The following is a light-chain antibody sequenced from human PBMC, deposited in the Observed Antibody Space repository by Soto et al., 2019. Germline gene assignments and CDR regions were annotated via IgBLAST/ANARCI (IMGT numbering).Light chain of an antibody. J-gene: IGKJ1*01. V-gene: IGKV1-39*01. CDR3: QQSYGTPWT. Sequence: DIQMTQSPSSLSASXXDRVXITCQASQSISYYLNWYQQKQGRAPRXXIYSTSTLQSGVPSKFSGSASGTDFTLTISSLQPEDFATYYCQQSYGTPWTFGQGTKVDIK. CDR1: QSISYY. CDR2: STS.